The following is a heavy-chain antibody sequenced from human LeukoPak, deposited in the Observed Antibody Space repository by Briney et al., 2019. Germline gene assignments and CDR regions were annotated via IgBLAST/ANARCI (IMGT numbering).Heavy chain of an antibody. CDR3: ARKSNPDYDILTGYYNDPAFDP. D-gene: IGHD3-9*01. J-gene: IGHJ5*02. CDR1: GYSFTSYW. V-gene: IGHV5-10-1*01. Sequence: GESLQISCKGSGYSFTSYWISWVRPMPGKGLEWMGRIDPSDSYTNYSTSFQGHVTISADKSISTAYLQWSSLKASDTAMYYCARKSNPDYDILTGYYNDPAFDPWGQGTLVTGAS. CDR2: IDPSDSYT.